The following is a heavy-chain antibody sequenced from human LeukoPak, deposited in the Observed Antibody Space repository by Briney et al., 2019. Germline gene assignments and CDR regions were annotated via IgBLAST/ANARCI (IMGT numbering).Heavy chain of an antibody. D-gene: IGHD2-2*01. V-gene: IGHV4-34*01. CDR1: GGSFSGYY. CDR3: ARDRLTRFDP. Sequence: SETLSLPCTVYGGSFSGYYWSWIRQPPGKGLEWIGEINHSGSTNYNPSLKSRVTISVDTSKNQFSLKLSSVTAADTAVYYCARDRLTRFDPWGQGTLVTVSS. J-gene: IGHJ5*02. CDR2: INHSGST.